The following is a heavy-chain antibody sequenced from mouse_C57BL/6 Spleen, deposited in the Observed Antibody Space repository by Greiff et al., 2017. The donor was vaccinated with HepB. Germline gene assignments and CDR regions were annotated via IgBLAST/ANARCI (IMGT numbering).Heavy chain of an antibody. CDR1: GFTLSNYW. CDR2: MRLKSDNYAT. Sequence: EVQGVESGGGLVQPGGSMILSCVASGFTLSNYWMNWVRQSPEKGLEWVAQMRLKSDNYATLYAESGKGRFTISRDDSKTSVYLQMNNLRAEDTGIYYCTDPSWFAYWGQGTLVTVSA. CDR3: TDPSWFAY. J-gene: IGHJ3*01. V-gene: IGHV6-3*01.